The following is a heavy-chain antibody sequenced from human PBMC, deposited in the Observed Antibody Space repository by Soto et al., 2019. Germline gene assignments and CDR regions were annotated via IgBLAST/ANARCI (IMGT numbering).Heavy chain of an antibody. CDR2: IRTYNGNS. CDR3: ATGDYGDY. J-gene: IGHJ4*02. CDR1: GYSFTSLG. Sequence: QVQLVQSGAEVKKPGASVKVSCKASGYSFTSLGISWVRQAPGQGPEWMGWIRTYNGNSWYAENLQGRVTMTTDTSTSTVYMELRSLRFDDTAVYYCATGDYGDYWGQGTLITVSS. V-gene: IGHV1-18*01.